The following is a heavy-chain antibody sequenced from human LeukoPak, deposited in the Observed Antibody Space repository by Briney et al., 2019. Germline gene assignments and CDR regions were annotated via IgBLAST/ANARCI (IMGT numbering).Heavy chain of an antibody. J-gene: IGHJ4*02. CDR1: GFTFRNYV. CDR3: AREGYYGSGSPPSLYFDY. V-gene: IGHV3-30-3*01. D-gene: IGHD3-10*01. CDR2: TSSDLNVK. Sequence: GGSLRLSCAASGFTFRNYVIHWVRQAPGKGLEWVAVTSSDLNVKLYADSVKGRFTISRDNSRSTLYLQMNSLRPEDTAIYCCAREGYYGSGSPPSLYFDYWGQGTLVTVSS.